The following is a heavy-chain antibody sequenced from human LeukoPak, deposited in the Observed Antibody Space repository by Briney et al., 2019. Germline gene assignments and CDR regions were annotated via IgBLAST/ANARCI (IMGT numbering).Heavy chain of an antibody. J-gene: IGHJ4*02. V-gene: IGHV1-46*01. D-gene: IGHD1-26*01. CDR2: INPSAGST. Sequence: ASVKVSCKASGYTFTSYGISWVRQAPGQGLEWMGIINPSAGSTSYAQKFQGRVTMTRDMSTSTVYMELSSLRSEDTAVYYCAGRSGSSQLPDYWGQGTQVTVSS. CDR3: AGRSGSSQLPDY. CDR1: GYTFTSYG.